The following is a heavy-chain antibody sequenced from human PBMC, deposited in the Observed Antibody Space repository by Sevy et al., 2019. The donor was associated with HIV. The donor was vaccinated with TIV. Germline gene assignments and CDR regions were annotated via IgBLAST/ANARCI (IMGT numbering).Heavy chain of an antibody. V-gene: IGHV1-2*06. Sequence: ASVKVSCKTTGYIFSDYNMHWVRQAPGQGLEWMALINPNSGVTIYAHNFRGRVSVTRDTSMSKAYMELSGLRSDDTAVYYCVREDINAGRTLLSFDIWGQGTMVTVSS. CDR3: VREDINAGRTLLSFDI. J-gene: IGHJ3*02. CDR1: GYIFSDYN. CDR2: INPNSGVT. D-gene: IGHD2-15*01.